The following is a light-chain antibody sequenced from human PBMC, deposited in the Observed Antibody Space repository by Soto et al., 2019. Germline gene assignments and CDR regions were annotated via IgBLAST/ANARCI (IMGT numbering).Light chain of an antibody. V-gene: IGLV2-14*01. CDR2: EVS. J-gene: IGLJ1*01. Sequence: QYLLTQPASVSGSPGQSITISCTGTSSDVGGYNYVSWYQQHPGKAPKLMIYEVSNRPSGVSNRFSGSKSGNTASLTISGLQAGDEADYYCSSYTSSSTYVFGTGTKVTVL. CDR1: SSDVGGYNY. CDR3: SSYTSSSTYV.